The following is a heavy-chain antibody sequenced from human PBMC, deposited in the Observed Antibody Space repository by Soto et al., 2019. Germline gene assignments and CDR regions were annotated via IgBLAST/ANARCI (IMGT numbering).Heavy chain of an antibody. CDR2: IYYSGST. CDR3: ARGRMVRGIDY. V-gene: IGHV4-59*01. D-gene: IGHD3-10*01. Sequence: PSETLSLTCTVSCGSISSYYWSWIRQPPGKGLEWIGYIYYSGSTNYNPSLKSRVTISVDTSKNQFSLKLSSVTAADTAVYYCARGRMVRGIDYWGQGTLVTVSS. J-gene: IGHJ4*02. CDR1: CGSISSYY.